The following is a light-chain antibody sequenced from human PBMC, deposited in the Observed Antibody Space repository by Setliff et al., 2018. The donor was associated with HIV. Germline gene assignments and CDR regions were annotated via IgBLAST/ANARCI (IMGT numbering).Light chain of an antibody. CDR3: SSYAGSSTYV. J-gene: IGLJ1*01. CDR1: SSDVGGYNY. V-gene: IGLV2-14*03. CDR2: DVS. Sequence: QSVLTQPASVSGSPGQSITISCTGTSSDVGGYNYVSWYQQHPGKAPKLMIYDVSNRPSGVSYRFSGSKSGNTAFLTISGLQAEDEADYYCSSYAGSSTYVFGTGTKVTVL.